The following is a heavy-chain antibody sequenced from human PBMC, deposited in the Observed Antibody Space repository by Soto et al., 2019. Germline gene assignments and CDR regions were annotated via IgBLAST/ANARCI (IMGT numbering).Heavy chain of an antibody. V-gene: IGHV4-34*01. CDR2: INHSGST. D-gene: IGHD2-21*02. CDR1: VVSFSGYY. J-gene: IGHJ3*01. CDR3: ARRKVVTQKDFDV. Sequence: SETLSLTCAFYVVSFSGYYWSCIRHPPGKGLEWIGEINHSGSTNYNPSLKSRVTISVDTSKNQFSLTLSSVTAADTAVYYCARRKVVTQKDFDVWGEGRM.